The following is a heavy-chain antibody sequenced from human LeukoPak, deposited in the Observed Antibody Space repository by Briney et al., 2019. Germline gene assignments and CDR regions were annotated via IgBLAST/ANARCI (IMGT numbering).Heavy chain of an antibody. J-gene: IGHJ3*02. Sequence: SETLSLTCAVYGGSFSGYYWSWIRQPPGKGLEWIGEINRSGSTNYNPSLKSRVTISVDTSKNQFSLKLSSVTAADTAVYYCARGHSGYALPFDIWGQGTMVTVSS. CDR3: ARGHSGYALPFDI. V-gene: IGHV4-34*01. CDR2: INRSGST. D-gene: IGHD5-12*01. CDR1: GGSFSGYY.